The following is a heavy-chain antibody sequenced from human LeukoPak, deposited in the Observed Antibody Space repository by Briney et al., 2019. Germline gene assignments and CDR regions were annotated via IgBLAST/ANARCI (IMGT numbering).Heavy chain of an antibody. V-gene: IGHV3-21*01. CDR3: ARDQGAVAGRNY. J-gene: IGHJ4*02. D-gene: IGHD6-19*01. Sequence: GGSLRLSCAASGFTFSSYSMNWVRQAPGKGLEWVSSISSSSSYIYYADSVKGRFTISRDNAKNSLYLQMNSLRAEDTAVYYCARDQGAVAGRNYWGQGTLVTASS. CDR1: GFTFSSYS. CDR2: ISSSSSYI.